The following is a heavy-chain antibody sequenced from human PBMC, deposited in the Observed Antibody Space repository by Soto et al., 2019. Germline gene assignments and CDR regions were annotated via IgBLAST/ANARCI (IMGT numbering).Heavy chain of an antibody. Sequence: ASVKVSCKASGYTFTGYYMHWVRQTPGQRLDWMRWINPNSGGTNDAQKFQGWVTMTRDTSISTAYMELSRLRSDDTAVYCCARGKPGAAYYYDSSGSTFDYWGQGTLVTVSS. CDR3: ARGKPGAAYYYDSSGSTFDY. D-gene: IGHD3-22*01. CDR2: INPNSGGT. CDR1: GYTFTGYY. V-gene: IGHV1-2*04. J-gene: IGHJ4*01.